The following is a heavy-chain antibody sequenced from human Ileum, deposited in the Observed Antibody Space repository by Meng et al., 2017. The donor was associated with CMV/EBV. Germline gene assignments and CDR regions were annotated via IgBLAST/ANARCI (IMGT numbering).Heavy chain of an antibody. CDR2: IDTNTGNP. Sequence: QVQRGQSVSQLKEPGASVNVSCKTSGYTFFAYGINWVRQAPGQGPEWMGGIDTNTGNPTYAKGFTGRFVFSFDTSVSTAYLQISSLKAEDTAVYYCARDGLSGRYFDYWGQGTLVTVSS. J-gene: IGHJ4*02. CDR1: GYTFFAYG. V-gene: IGHV7-4-1*02. CDR3: ARDGLSGRYFDY. D-gene: IGHD1-26*01.